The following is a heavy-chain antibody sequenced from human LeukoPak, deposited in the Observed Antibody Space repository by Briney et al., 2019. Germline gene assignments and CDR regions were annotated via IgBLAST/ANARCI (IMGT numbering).Heavy chain of an antibody. Sequence: ASVKVSCKASGYTFTSYDINWVRQAPGQGLEWMGWMNPNSGNTGYAQKFQGRVTITRNTSISTAYMELSSLRSEDTAVYYCARASGYDYGGDYWGQGTLVTVSS. CDR2: MNPNSGNT. J-gene: IGHJ4*02. CDR3: ARASGYDYGGDY. CDR1: GYTFTSYD. D-gene: IGHD5-12*01. V-gene: IGHV1-8*03.